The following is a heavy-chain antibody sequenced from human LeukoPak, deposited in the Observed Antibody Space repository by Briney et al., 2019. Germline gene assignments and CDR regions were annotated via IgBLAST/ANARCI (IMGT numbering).Heavy chain of an antibody. CDR2: IKSKTDGGTT. D-gene: IGHD2-21*02. V-gene: IGHV3-15*01. CDR1: GFTFSNAW. J-gene: IGHJ4*02. CDR3: TTDGVVVVTALIDY. Sequence: PGGSLRLSCAASGFTFSNAWMSWVRQAPGKGLEWVGRIKSKTDGGTTDYAAPVKGRFTISRDDSKNTLYLQMNSLKTEDTAVYYCTTDGVVVVTALIDYWGQGTLVTVSS.